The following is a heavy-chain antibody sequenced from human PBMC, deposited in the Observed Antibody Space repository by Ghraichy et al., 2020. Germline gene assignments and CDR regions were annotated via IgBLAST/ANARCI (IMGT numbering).Heavy chain of an antibody. V-gene: IGHV3-7*03. CDR2: IKQDGSEK. CDR3: AREAFVNIVVVPAASGYYYYYYGMDV. Sequence: GESLNISCAASGFTFSSYWMSWVRQAPGKGLEWVANIKQDGSEKYYVDSVKGRFTISRDNAKNSLYLQMNSLRAEDTAVYYCAREAFVNIVVVPAASGYYYYYYGMDVWGQGTTVTVSS. J-gene: IGHJ6*02. CDR1: GFTFSSYW. D-gene: IGHD2-2*01.